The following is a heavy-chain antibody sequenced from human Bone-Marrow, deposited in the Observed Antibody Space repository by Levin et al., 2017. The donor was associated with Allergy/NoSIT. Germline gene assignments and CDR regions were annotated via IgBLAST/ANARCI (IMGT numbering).Heavy chain of an antibody. Sequence: LGESLKISCAASGFTFSSYSMNWVRQAPGKGLEWVSSISSSSSYIYYADSVKGRFTISRDNAKNSLYLQMNSLRAEDTAVYYCARVYDSSSWYYYYYMDVWGKGTTVTVSS. CDR3: ARVYDSSSWYYYYYMDV. CDR1: GFTFSSYS. D-gene: IGHD6-13*01. V-gene: IGHV3-21*01. J-gene: IGHJ6*03. CDR2: ISSSSSYI.